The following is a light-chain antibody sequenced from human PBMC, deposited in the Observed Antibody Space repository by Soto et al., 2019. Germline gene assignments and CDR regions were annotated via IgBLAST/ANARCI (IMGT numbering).Light chain of an antibody. CDR3: QQYGSSPCT. Sequence: VWVQSPSTLILSPGERVTLSYRASQSVSSAYLAWYQHTPGQAPRLLIYGASTRATVIPDRFGGSGSGTDFSLTFSRLGPEDFAVYYCQQYGSSPCTFGQGTRLEIK. J-gene: IGKJ5*01. CDR1: QSVSSAY. CDR2: GAS. V-gene: IGKV3-20*01.